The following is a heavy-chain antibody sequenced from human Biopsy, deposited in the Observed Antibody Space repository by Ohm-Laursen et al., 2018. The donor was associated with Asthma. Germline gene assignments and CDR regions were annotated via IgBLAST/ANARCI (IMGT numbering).Heavy chain of an antibody. J-gene: IGHJ4*02. CDR2: MSYDDSQT. CDR3: AKRRGYSDLTDFDH. CDR1: GFPISNYG. Sequence: SLRLSCAASGFPISNYGMHWVRQAPGKGLEWVAVMSYDDSQTRYADSVKGRFTISRDNAKSTLYLQMNRLRTDDTAVYFCAKRRGYSDLTDFDHWGQGTLVTVSS. D-gene: IGHD3-3*01. V-gene: IGHV3-30*18.